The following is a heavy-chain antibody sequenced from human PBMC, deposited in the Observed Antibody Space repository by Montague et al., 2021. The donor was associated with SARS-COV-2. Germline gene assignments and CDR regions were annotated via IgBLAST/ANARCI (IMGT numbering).Heavy chain of an antibody. Sequence: SETLSLTCTVSGDSMTGSYWSWIRQPPGKGLEYIGYIYFSGSTNYNPSLKSRLTISVDTSKNQFSLKLSSVTAADTAVYFCTRLSLGWNTDWGQGTLVTVSS. CDR1: GDSMTGSY. CDR2: IYFSGST. CDR3: TRLSLGWNTD. J-gene: IGHJ1*01. V-gene: IGHV4-59*08. D-gene: IGHD1-1*01.